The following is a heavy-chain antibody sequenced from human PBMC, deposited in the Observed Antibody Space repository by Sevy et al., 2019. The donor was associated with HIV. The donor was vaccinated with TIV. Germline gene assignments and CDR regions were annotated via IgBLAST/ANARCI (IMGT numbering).Heavy chain of an antibody. Sequence: GESLKISCAASGFTFSSYGMHWVRQAPGKGLEWVAVIWYDGSNKYYADSVKGRFTISRDNSKNTLYLQMNSLRAEDTAVYYCARGFSGSYSYYMDVWGKGTTVTVSS. CDR3: ARGFSGSYSYYMDV. D-gene: IGHD1-26*01. CDR1: GFTFSSYG. V-gene: IGHV3-33*01. J-gene: IGHJ6*03. CDR2: IWYDGSNK.